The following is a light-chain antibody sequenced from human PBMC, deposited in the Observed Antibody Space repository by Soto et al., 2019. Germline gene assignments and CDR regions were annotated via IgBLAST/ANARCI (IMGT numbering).Light chain of an antibody. CDR3: SSYAGSNTYV. CDR1: SSDVGSYNY. J-gene: IGLJ1*01. V-gene: IGLV2-8*01. Sequence: QSVLAQPASVSGSPGQSITISCTGTSSDVGSYNYVSWYQQHPGKAPKLMIYEVSKRPSGVPDRFSGSKSGNTASLTVSGLQAEDETDYYCSSYAGSNTYVFGTGTRSPS. CDR2: EVS.